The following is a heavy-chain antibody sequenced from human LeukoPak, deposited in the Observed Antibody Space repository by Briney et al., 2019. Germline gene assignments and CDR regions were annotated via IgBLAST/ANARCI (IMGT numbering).Heavy chain of an antibody. Sequence: GGSLRLSCAASGFTFSSYAMSWVRQAPGKGLEWVSVIISSGGNTYHADSVKGRFTISRDNSKNTLYLQMNTLRVEDTAIYYCVKRDRGTFDYWGQGTLVTVSS. D-gene: IGHD1-1*01. CDR1: GFTFSSYA. CDR3: VKRDRGTFDY. CDR2: IISSGGNT. J-gene: IGHJ4*02. V-gene: IGHV3-23*01.